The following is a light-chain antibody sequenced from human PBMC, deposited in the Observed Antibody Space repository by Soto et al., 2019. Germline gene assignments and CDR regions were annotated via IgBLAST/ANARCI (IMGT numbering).Light chain of an antibody. J-gene: IGKJ5*01. CDR2: AAS. Sequence: EVVMTQSPATLSVSPGETATLSCRASQSVGSNLAWYQQKPGQAPSLLIYAASTRATGIPARFRGSGSGTEVTLTISSLQSEDFAVYYCQQYNNLSFGQGTRLEIK. CDR1: QSVGSN. V-gene: IGKV3-15*01. CDR3: QQYNNLS.